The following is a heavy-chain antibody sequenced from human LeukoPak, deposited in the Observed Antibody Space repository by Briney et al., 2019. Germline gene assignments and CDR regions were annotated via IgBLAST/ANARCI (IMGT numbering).Heavy chain of an antibody. CDR1: GFTFSSYS. J-gene: IGHJ4*02. CDR2: ISGSSYTI. CDR3: AREGSYGYELDY. D-gene: IGHD5-18*01. Sequence: GGSLRLSCAASGFTFSSYSMNWVRQAPGKGLEWVSYISGSSYTIYYADSVKGRFTISRDNAKNSLYLQMNSLRAEDTAVYYCAREGSYGYELDYWGQGTLVTVSS. V-gene: IGHV3-48*01.